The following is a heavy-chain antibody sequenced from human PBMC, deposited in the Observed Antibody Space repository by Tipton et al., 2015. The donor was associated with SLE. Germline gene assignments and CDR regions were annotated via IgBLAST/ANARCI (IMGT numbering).Heavy chain of an antibody. J-gene: IGHJ4*02. Sequence: LSLTCTVSGDTIDGNTYFWDWIRQPPGKGLMLIGSISHSGATSYNPSLKSRVTISVDTSKNQFSLSLISVTAADTAVYYCARLTPWGYDYWGPGMLVTVSS. CDR2: ISHSGAT. CDR1: GDTIDGNTYF. CDR3: ARLTPWGYDY. V-gene: IGHV4-39*07. D-gene: IGHD7-27*01.